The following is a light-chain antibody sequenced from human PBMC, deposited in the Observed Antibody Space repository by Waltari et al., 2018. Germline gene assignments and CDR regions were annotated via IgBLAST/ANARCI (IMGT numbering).Light chain of an antibody. Sequence: QSALTQPASVSGSPGQSITTSCPGTSSDVGGSHYVSWYQQHPGKPPKLMIYEVSHRPSGVSNRFSGSKSGNTASLTISGLQAEDEADYYCSSYTSSTTPYVFGTGTKVTVL. CDR2: EVS. V-gene: IGLV2-14*01. CDR3: SSYTSSTTPYV. CDR1: SSDVGGSHY. J-gene: IGLJ1*01.